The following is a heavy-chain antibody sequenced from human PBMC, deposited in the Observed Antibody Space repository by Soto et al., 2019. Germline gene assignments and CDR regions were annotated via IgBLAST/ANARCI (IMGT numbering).Heavy chain of an antibody. CDR2: IDPSDSYT. Sequence: GESLKISCKGSGYSFTSYWISWVRQMPGKGLEWMGRIDPSDSYTNYSPSFQGHVTISADKSISTAYLQWSSLKASDTAMYYCARPQGGYVSWFDPWGQGTLVTVS. J-gene: IGHJ5*02. CDR1: GYSFTSYW. V-gene: IGHV5-10-1*01. D-gene: IGHD5-12*01. CDR3: ARPQGGYVSWFDP.